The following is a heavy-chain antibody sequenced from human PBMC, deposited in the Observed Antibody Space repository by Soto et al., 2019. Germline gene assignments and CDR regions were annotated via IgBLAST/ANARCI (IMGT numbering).Heavy chain of an antibody. D-gene: IGHD1-26*01. CDR1: GYTFTGHY. CDR2: IGPESGAT. J-gene: IGHJ4*02. Sequence: SVKVSFHASGYTFTGHYIHWVRQAPEQGPEWMGEIGPESGATRYAQKFQGRVTMTRDMSITTVYMELNNLSPDDTAVYYCGRGRSGQIVVFYWGQGTPVTVSS. V-gene: IGHV1-2*02. CDR3: GRGRSGQIVVFY.